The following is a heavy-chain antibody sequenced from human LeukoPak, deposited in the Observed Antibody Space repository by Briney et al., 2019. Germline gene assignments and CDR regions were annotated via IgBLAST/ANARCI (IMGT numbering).Heavy chain of an antibody. Sequence: GGSLRLSCAASGFTFKNYGMHWVRQAPGKGLQWVALIWYDGSNKFYADSVKGRFNIPRDNSKNTLDLQIHSLRAEDTAVYYCARVKGRQISSAIDVWGQGTTVTVSS. CDR2: IWYDGSNK. CDR1: GFTFKNYG. J-gene: IGHJ6*02. D-gene: IGHD2-2*01. CDR3: ARVKGRQISSAIDV. V-gene: IGHV3-33*01.